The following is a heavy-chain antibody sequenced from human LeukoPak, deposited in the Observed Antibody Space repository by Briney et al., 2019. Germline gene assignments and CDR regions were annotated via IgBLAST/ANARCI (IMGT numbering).Heavy chain of an antibody. V-gene: IGHV4-61*02. CDR3: AREGYCSSTSCYVIEY. Sequence: SETLSLTCTVSGGSISSGSYYWSWIRQPAGKGLEWIGRIYTSGSTNYNPSLKSRVTISVDTSKNQFSLKLSSVTAADTAVYYCAREGYCSSTSCYVIEYWGQGTLVTVSS. D-gene: IGHD2-2*01. CDR1: GGSISSGSYY. J-gene: IGHJ4*02. CDR2: IYTSGST.